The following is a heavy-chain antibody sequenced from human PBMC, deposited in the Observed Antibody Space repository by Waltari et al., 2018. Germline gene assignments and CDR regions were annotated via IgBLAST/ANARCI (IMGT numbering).Heavy chain of an antibody. CDR3: ARDHEYDFWSGYYKYYYYYYMDV. V-gene: IGHV1-2*02. CDR1: GYTFTGYY. J-gene: IGHJ6*03. Sequence: QVQLVQSGAEVKKPGASVKVSCKASGYTFTGYYMHWVRQAPGQGLEWMGWINPNSGGTNYAQKFQGRVTMTRDTSISTAYMELSRLRSDDTAVYYCARDHEYDFWSGYYKYYYYYYMDVWGKGTTVTVSS. CDR2: INPNSGGT. D-gene: IGHD3-3*01.